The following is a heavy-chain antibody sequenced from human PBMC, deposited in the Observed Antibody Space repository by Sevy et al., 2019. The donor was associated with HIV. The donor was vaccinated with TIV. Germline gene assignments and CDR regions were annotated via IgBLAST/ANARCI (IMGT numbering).Heavy chain of an antibody. CDR2: IYHSGST. Sequence: SETLSLTCAVSGGSISSSNWWSWVRQPPRKGMVWIGEIYHSGSTNYNPSLKSRVTISVDKSKNQFSLKLSSVTAADTAVYYCARTGVTKPFGYWGQGTLVTVSS. D-gene: IGHD2-8*01. CDR1: GGSISSSNW. J-gene: IGHJ4*02. CDR3: ARTGVTKPFGY. V-gene: IGHV4-4*02.